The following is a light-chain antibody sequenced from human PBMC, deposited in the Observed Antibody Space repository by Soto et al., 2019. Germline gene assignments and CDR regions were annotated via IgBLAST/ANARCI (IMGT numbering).Light chain of an antibody. CDR1: QTVNGW. Sequence: DIQMTQSPSTLSASVGDRVTITCRASQTVNGWLAWYQHKPGKAPNLLIYKASTLQSGVPSRFSGSGSGTEYTLTISSLQPDDFATYYCHQYNHWYTFGQGTKLEIQ. CDR2: KAS. CDR3: HQYNHWYT. J-gene: IGKJ2*01. V-gene: IGKV1-5*03.